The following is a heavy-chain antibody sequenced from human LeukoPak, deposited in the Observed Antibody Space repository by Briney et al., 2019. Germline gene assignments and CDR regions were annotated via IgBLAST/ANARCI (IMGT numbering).Heavy chain of an antibody. CDR1: GYSISSGYY. CDR2: IYQSGSA. D-gene: IGHD5-24*01. J-gene: IGHJ2*01. V-gene: IGHV4-38-2*02. Sequence: SETLSHTCTVSGYSISSGYYWGWIRQPPGKGLEWIGSIYQSGSAYYHPSLKSRVTISVDTSKNQFSLKLSSVTAADTAFYYCARLMDWYFDLWGRGTLVTVSS. CDR3: ARLMDWYFDL.